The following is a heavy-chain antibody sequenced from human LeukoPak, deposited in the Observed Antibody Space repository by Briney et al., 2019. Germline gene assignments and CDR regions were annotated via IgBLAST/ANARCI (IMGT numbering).Heavy chain of an antibody. Sequence: GGSLRLSCAASGFTFSNYRMKWMRQAPGKGLEWLSSISSSSSYIYYADSVKGRFTISRDNAKNSLYLQMNSLRAEDTAVYYCARQGSSSWPPWGQGTLVTVSS. CDR3: ARQGSSSWPP. J-gene: IGHJ5*02. V-gene: IGHV3-21*01. CDR2: ISSSSSYI. CDR1: GFTFSNYR. D-gene: IGHD6-13*01.